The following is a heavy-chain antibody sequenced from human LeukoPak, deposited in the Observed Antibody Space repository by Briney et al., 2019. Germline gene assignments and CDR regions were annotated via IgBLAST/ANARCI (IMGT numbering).Heavy chain of an antibody. CDR1: GGSFSGYY. CDR3: ARTKQRYFDL. J-gene: IGHJ2*01. CDR2: INHSGST. V-gene: IGHV4-34*01. Sequence: SETLSLTCAVYGGSFSGYYWSWIRQPPGKGLEWIGEINHSGSTNYNPSLKSRVTISVGTSKNQFSLKLSSVTAADTAVYYCARTKQRYFDLWGRGTLVTVSS. D-gene: IGHD6-13*01.